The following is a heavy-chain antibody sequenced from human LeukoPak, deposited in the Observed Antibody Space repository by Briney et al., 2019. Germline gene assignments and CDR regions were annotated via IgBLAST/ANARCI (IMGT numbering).Heavy chain of an antibody. CDR2: ISYDGSNK. J-gene: IGHJ4*02. CDR1: GFTFSSYA. D-gene: IGHD2-21*02. CDR3: MVTAIEDFDY. V-gene: IGHV3-30-3*01. Sequence: GGSLRLSCAASGFTFSSYAMHWVRQAPGKGLEWVAVISYDGSNKYYADSVKGRFTISRDNSKNTLYLQMSSLGAEDTAVYYCMVTAIEDFDYWGQGTLVTVSS.